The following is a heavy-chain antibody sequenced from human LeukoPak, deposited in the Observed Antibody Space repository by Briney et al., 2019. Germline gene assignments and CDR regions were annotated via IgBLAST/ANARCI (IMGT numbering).Heavy chain of an antibody. Sequence: SETLSLTRTVSGCSFSSHYWSWIRQPPGKGLEWIAYMSDSVNTKDNPSLKSRLTLSADTSKNQFSLKLSSVTAADTAVYYCARGPQGGGLIYYYYYMDVWGKGTTVTVSS. J-gene: IGHJ6*03. CDR3: ARGPQGGGLIYYYYYMDV. CDR1: GCSFSSHY. V-gene: IGHV4-59*11. CDR2: MSDSVNT. D-gene: IGHD6-25*01.